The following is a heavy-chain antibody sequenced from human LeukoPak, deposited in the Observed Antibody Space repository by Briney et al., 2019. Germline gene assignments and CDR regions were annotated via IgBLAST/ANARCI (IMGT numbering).Heavy chain of an antibody. Sequence: GGSLRLSCAASGFTFSNYWMNWVRQAPGKGLEWVANIKPDGSEKYYLDSVKGRFTISRDNAENSLYLQMNSLRAEDTAVYYCGTGWAVDFWGQGTLVTVSS. J-gene: IGHJ4*02. CDR3: GTGWAVDF. V-gene: IGHV3-7*01. CDR2: IKPDGSEK. CDR1: GFTFSNYW. D-gene: IGHD5-24*01.